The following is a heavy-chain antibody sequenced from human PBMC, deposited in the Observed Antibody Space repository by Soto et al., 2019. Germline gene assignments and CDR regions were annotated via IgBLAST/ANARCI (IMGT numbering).Heavy chain of an antibody. CDR2: ISNSGSII. V-gene: IGHV3-11*01. D-gene: IGHD2-15*01. J-gene: IGHJ6*02. CDR1: GFSFSDYY. Sequence: GGSLRLSCAASGFSFSDYYMSWIRQSPGKGLEWVSYISNSGSIIYYADSVKGRFTVSRDNAKGSLWLQLNSLRAEDTAVYYCARNDNCRRDACSYGVDVWGQGTTVTVSS. CDR3: ARNDNCRRDACSYGVDV.